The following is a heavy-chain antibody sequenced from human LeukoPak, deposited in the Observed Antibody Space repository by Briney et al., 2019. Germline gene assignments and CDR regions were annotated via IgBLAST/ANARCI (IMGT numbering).Heavy chain of an antibody. V-gene: IGHV1-24*01. CDR2: FDPEDGET. J-gene: IGHJ5*02. CDR3: ATVRIAAAGRGVRWFDP. D-gene: IGHD6-13*01. CDR1: GYTFTGYY. Sequence: ASVKVSCKASGYTFTGYYMHWVRQAPGKGLEWMGGFDPEDGETIYAQKFQGRVTMTEDTSTDTAYMELSSLGSEDTAVYYCATVRIAAAGRGVRWFDPWGQGTLVTVSS.